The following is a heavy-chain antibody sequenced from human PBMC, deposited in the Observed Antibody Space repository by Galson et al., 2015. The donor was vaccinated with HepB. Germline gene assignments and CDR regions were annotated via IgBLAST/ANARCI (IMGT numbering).Heavy chain of an antibody. CDR3: ARDPYSSSPNWFDP. J-gene: IGHJ5*02. CDR2: ISYDGSNK. CDR1: GFTFSSYA. D-gene: IGHD6-13*01. V-gene: IGHV3-30*04. Sequence: SLRLSCAASGFTFSSYAMHWVRQAPGKGLEWVAVISYDGSNKYYADSVKGRFTISRDNSKNTLYLQMNSLRAEDTAVYYCARDPYSSSPNWFDPWGQGTLVTVSS.